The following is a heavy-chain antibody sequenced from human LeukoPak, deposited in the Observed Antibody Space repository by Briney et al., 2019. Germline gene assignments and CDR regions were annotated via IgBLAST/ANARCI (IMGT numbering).Heavy chain of an antibody. Sequence: ASVKVSCKASGYTFTSYGISWVRQAPGQGLEWMGWISAYNGNTNYAQKLQGRVTMTTDTSTSTAYMELSRLRSDDTAVYYCARDKRIAVAGTYSPFDPWGQGTLVTVSS. D-gene: IGHD6-19*01. CDR2: ISAYNGNT. CDR1: GYTFTSYG. CDR3: ARDKRIAVAGTYSPFDP. J-gene: IGHJ5*02. V-gene: IGHV1-18*01.